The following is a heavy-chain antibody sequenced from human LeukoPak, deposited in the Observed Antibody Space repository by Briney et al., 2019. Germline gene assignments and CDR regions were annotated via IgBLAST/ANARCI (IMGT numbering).Heavy chain of an antibody. Sequence: KPSGTLSLTCAVSGGSISSSNWWSWVRQPPGKGLEWIGETYHSGITNYNPSLKSRVTISVDKAKNQFSLKLSSVTAADTAVYYCARDHGRPDAFDIWGQGTMVTVSS. J-gene: IGHJ3*02. CDR3: ARDHGRPDAFDI. V-gene: IGHV4-4*02. D-gene: IGHD1-26*01. CDR2: TYHSGIT. CDR1: GGSISSSNW.